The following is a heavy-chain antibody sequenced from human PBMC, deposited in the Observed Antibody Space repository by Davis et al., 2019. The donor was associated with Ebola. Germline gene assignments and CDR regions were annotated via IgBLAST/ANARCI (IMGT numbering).Heavy chain of an antibody. CDR3: ARLLKWQSSTYRPVDC. CDR1: GFTFRSYS. D-gene: IGHD6-13*01. V-gene: IGHV3-7*01. J-gene: IGHJ4*02. CDR2: IKENGSAI. Sequence: PGGSLRLSCVGSGFTFRSYSMTWVRQAPGKGLEWVANIKENGSAIYYLDSVKGRFIISRDDTANSLYLQMYNLRVEDTAVYYCARLLKWQSSTYRPVDCWGQGALVTVS.